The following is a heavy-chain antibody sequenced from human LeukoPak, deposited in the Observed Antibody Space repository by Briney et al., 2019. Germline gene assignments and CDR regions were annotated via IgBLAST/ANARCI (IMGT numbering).Heavy chain of an antibody. Sequence: GGSLRLSCAASGFTFSSYAMSWVRQAPGKGLEWVSAISGSGGSTYYADSVKGRFTISRDNSKNTLYLQMYSLRAEDTAVYYCAKILSGTYSFDLWGQGTLVTVSS. D-gene: IGHD1-26*01. CDR1: GFTFSSYA. CDR3: AKILSGTYSFDL. V-gene: IGHV3-23*01. J-gene: IGHJ4*02. CDR2: ISGSGGST.